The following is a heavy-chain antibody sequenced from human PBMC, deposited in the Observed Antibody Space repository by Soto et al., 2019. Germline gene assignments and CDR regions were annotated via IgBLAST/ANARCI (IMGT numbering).Heavy chain of an antibody. CDR1: GYSFTIYC. CDR3: ASLGYYDSSGYHGAFDI. Sequence: GESLKISCKGSGYSFTIYCISWVRQMPGKGLEWMGRIDPSDSYTNYSPSFQGHVTISADKSISTAYLQWSSLKASDTAMYYCASLGYYDSSGYHGAFDIWGQGTMVTVS. D-gene: IGHD3-22*01. CDR2: IDPSDSYT. J-gene: IGHJ3*02. V-gene: IGHV5-10-1*01.